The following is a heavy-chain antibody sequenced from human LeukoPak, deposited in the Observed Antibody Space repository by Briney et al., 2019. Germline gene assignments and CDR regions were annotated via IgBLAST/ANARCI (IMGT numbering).Heavy chain of an antibody. J-gene: IGHJ4*02. Sequence: GGSLRLSCAASGFTFSSYAMHWVRQAPGKGLEWVAIISSDGSSKYYADSVKGRFTISRDNSKNTLYLQMNSLRAEDTAVYYCARDYCSGGSCYSGFDYWGQGTLVTVSS. V-gene: IGHV3-30*04. CDR2: ISSDGSSK. CDR1: GFTFSSYA. CDR3: ARDYCSGGSCYSGFDY. D-gene: IGHD2-15*01.